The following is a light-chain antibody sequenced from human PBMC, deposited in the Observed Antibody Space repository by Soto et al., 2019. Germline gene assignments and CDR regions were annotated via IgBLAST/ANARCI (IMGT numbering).Light chain of an antibody. Sequence: LTQPPSASGSFGQSVTISCTGTSSDVGGYNYVSWYQQHPGKAPKLMIYEVSERPSGVPDRFSGSKSGNTASLTVSGLQADDEADYYCSSYSGTNYHYVFGTGTQLTVL. CDR3: SSYSGTNYHYV. CDR2: EVS. J-gene: IGLJ1*01. V-gene: IGLV2-8*01. CDR1: SSDVGGYNY.